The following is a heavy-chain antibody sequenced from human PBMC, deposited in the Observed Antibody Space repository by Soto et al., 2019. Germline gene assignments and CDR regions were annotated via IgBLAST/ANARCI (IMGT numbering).Heavy chain of an antibody. CDR2: ISDSGGST. CDR1: GFTFSSYA. D-gene: IGHD3-3*01. V-gene: IGHV3-23*01. Sequence: EVQLLESGGGLVQPGGSLRLSCAASGFTFSSYAMNWVRQATGKGLEWVSGISDSGGSTYYADSVKGRFAISRDNSKNTLHLQMNSLTAEDTAVYYCAKPYDFWNRLGYWGQGTLVTVSS. J-gene: IGHJ4*02. CDR3: AKPYDFWNRLGY.